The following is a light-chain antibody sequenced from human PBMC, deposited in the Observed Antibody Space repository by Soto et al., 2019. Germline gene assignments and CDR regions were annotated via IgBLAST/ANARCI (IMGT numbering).Light chain of an antibody. Sequence: DIQMTQSPSTLSASVGDRVAITCRASRTINNLLAWYQQKPGKAPKLLIYKASSLESGVPSRFSGSGSGTEFTLTISRLQPDYFATYFCQRYYSFPLTFGGGTKVEIK. V-gene: IGKV1-5*03. CDR1: RTINNL. CDR2: KAS. CDR3: QRYYSFPLT. J-gene: IGKJ4*01.